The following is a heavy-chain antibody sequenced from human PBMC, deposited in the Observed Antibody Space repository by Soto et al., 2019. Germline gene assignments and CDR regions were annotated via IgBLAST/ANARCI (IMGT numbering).Heavy chain of an antibody. CDR2: IYYGGT. J-gene: IGHJ6*02. V-gene: IGHV4-59*01. CDR3: VRELGLNARPDDKYYSYALDV. Sequence: NPSETLSLTCTVSSGSITNYTHNWVWLRQAPGQGLEWIGFIYYGGTNYNPYLKSRHTISLDTSKNQISLNLSTVTAADTAVYYCVRELGLNARPDDKYYSYALDVWGQGTTVTVSS. CDR1: SGSITNYTHN. D-gene: IGHD3-22*01.